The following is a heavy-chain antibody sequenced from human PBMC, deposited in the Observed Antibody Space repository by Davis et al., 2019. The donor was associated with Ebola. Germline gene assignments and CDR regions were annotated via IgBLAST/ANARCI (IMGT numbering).Heavy chain of an antibody. CDR1: GYTFTTSG. CDR3: ASARDCSGGSCYDY. V-gene: IGHV1-3*01. D-gene: IGHD2-15*01. J-gene: IGHJ4*02. CDR2: INADNGNT. Sequence: AASVKVSCKASGYTFTTSGMHWVRRAPGQGLEWMGWINADNGNTHYSKKFQGRVSITRDTSASTAYMELNSLTSEDTAVYYCASARDCSGGSCYDYWGQGTLVTVSS.